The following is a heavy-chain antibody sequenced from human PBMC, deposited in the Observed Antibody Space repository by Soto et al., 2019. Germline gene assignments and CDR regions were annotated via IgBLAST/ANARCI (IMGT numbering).Heavy chain of an antibody. CDR2: INAGNGNT. J-gene: IGHJ6*02. Sequence: ASVKVSCKASGYTFTSYAMHWVRQAPGQRREWMGWINAGNGNTKYSQKFQGRVTITRDTSASTAYMELSSLRSDDTAVYYCARDYDFWSGHHYYYYYGMDVWGQGTTVTVSS. CDR3: ARDYDFWSGHHYYYYYGMDV. V-gene: IGHV1-3*01. D-gene: IGHD3-3*01. CDR1: GYTFTSYA.